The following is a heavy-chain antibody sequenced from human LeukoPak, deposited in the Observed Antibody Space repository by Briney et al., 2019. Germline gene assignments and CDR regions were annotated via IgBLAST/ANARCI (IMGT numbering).Heavy chain of an antibody. V-gene: IGHV6-1*01. J-gene: IGHJ4*02. CDR1: GDSVSSNSAA. D-gene: IGHD6-13*01. CDR2: TYYRSKWYN. Sequence: SQTLSLTCAISGDSVSSNSAAWNWIRQSPSRGLEWLGRTYYRSKWYNDYAVSVKSRITINPDTSKNQFSLQLNSVTPEDTAVYYCARSKHPNPHIAAADEFGYWGQGTLVTVSS. CDR3: ARSKHPNPHIAAADEFGY.